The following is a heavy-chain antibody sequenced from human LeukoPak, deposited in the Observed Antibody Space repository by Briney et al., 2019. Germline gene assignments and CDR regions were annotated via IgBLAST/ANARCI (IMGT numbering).Heavy chain of an antibody. Sequence: SGPTLVKPTQTPTLTCTFSGFSLRTGGGGVGWIRQPPGKALEWLTLIYWDDDKRYSPSLKSGLTITKDTSKNQVVLTMTNMDPVDTATYYCAHRGIAAPRSGPWDDAFDIWGQGTMVTVSS. CDR2: IYWDDDK. V-gene: IGHV2-5*02. CDR3: AHRGIAAPRSGPWDDAFDI. D-gene: IGHD6-13*01. CDR1: GFSLRTGGGG. J-gene: IGHJ3*02.